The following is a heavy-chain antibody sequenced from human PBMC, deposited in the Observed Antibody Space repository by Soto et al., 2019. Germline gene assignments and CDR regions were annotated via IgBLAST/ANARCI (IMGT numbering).Heavy chain of an antibody. D-gene: IGHD4-4*01. Sequence: QLRLQASGSGLVKPSQTLSLTCAVSGGSISSAGYSWSWIRQPPGKGLEWIGYLYHTGSTYYNPSLSSQVTISVDRSNNQFSLKLSSVTAADTAVYYCATLGGYSNVWGLGALVTVSS. CDR2: LYHTGST. CDR3: ATLGGYSNV. V-gene: IGHV4-30-2*01. CDR1: GGSISSAGYS. J-gene: IGHJ4*02.